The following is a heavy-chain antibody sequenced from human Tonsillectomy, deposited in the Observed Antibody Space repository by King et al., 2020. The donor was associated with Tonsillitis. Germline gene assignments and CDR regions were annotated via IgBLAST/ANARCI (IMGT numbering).Heavy chain of an antibody. CDR2: ISSSSSTI. CDR3: ARDLRYYDILTGYEYMGCFDY. CDR1: GFTFSSYS. V-gene: IGHV3-48*01. D-gene: IGHD3-9*01. Sequence: VQLVESGGGLVQPGGSLRLSCAASGFTFSSYSMNWVRQASGKGLEWVSYISSSSSTIYYADSVKGRFTISRDNAKNSLYLQMNSLRAEDTAVYYCARDLRYYDILTGYEYMGCFDYWGQGTLVTVSS. J-gene: IGHJ4*02.